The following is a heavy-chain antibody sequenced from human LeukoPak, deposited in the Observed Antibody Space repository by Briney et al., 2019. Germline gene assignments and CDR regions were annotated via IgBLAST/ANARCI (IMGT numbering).Heavy chain of an antibody. J-gene: IGHJ5*02. CDR3: VRDFLGESGAGGP. V-gene: IGHV3-21*01. CDR1: GFTLSTYT. CDR2: ISPTGIST. D-gene: IGHD3-10*01. Sequence: PGGSLRLSCAASGFTLSTYTMTWVRQAPGKGLEWVSSISPTGISTWYADSLKGRFTISRDNARNSLYLEGNGLRAEDAGVFYCVRDFLGESGAGGPWGQGTLVTVSS.